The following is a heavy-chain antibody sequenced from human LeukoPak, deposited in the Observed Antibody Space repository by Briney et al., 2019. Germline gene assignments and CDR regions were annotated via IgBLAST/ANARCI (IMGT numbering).Heavy chain of an antibody. CDR1: GYISSTYW. J-gene: IGHJ4*02. CDR2: IYPGDSNT. V-gene: IGHV5-51*01. CDR3: ARLSIAVSGDFDF. D-gene: IGHD6-19*01. Sequence: GESLKISCEGFGYISSTYWIGWVRQMPGKGLEFLGIIYPGDSNTRYSPSFQGQVTISADKSINTAYLQWTSVRASDTAMYYCARLSIAVSGDFDFWGQGTLVTVSS.